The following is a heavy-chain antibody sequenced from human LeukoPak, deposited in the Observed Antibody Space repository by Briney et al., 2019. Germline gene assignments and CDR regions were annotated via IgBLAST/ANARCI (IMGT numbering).Heavy chain of an antibody. CDR1: GFTFSSYS. D-gene: IGHD5/OR15-5a*01. V-gene: IGHV3-21*01. Sequence: KPGGSLRLSCAASGFTFSSYSMNWVRQAPGKGLEWVSSISSSSSYIYYADSVKGRFTISRDNAKNSLYLQMNSLRGEDTAIYYCARHLAGDSLYRHFDYWGQGALVTVSS. CDR3: ARHLAGDSLYRHFDY. CDR2: ISSSSSYI. J-gene: IGHJ4*02.